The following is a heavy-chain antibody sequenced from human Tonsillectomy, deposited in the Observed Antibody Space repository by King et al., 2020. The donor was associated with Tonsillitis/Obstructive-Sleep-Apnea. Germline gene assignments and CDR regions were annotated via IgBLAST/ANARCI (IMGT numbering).Heavy chain of an antibody. D-gene: IGHD3-9*01. CDR1: GFTFSNAW. CDR2: IKSKTDGGTT. CDR3: TTGYDILTGYYKSNAFDI. J-gene: IGHJ3*02. Sequence: VQLVESGGGLLKPGGSLRVSCAASGFTFSNAWMTWVRQAPGKGLEWVGRIKSKTDGGTTDYAAPVKGRFTISRDDSKNTLYLQMNNLKTEDTAVYYCTTGYDILTGYYKSNAFDIWGQGTMVTVSS. V-gene: IGHV3-15*01.